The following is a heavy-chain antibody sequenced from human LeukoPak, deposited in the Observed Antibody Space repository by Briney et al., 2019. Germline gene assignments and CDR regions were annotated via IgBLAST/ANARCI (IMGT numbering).Heavy chain of an antibody. Sequence: GSLRLSCVASGFTFSTYGMSWVRQAPGKGLEWVANIKQDGSEKYYVDSVKGRFTISRDNAKNSLYLQMNSLRVEDTAVYYCAKVAKYYYGSETYYFFDYWGQGTLVTASS. J-gene: IGHJ4*02. CDR3: AKVAKYYYGSETYYFFDY. V-gene: IGHV3-7*01. CDR2: IKQDGSEK. D-gene: IGHD3-10*01. CDR1: GFTFSTYG.